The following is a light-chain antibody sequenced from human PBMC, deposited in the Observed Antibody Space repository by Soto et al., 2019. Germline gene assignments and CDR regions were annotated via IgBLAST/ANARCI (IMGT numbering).Light chain of an antibody. Sequence: AIQMTQSPSSLSASVGDRVIITCRASLAIRNDVAWYQQKPGKAPHLLIYAATHLNSGVPSRFSDSGYGPDFTITISSLHPEDFATYYCLQDYAHPLTFGGGTKVEDK. J-gene: IGKJ4*01. V-gene: IGKV1-6*01. CDR3: LQDYAHPLT. CDR1: LAIRND. CDR2: AAT.